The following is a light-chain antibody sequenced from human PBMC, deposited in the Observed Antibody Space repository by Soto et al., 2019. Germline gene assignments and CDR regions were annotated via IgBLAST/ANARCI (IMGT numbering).Light chain of an antibody. Sequence: NFMLTQPHSVSESPGKTVTISCTRTSGSIASKYVQWFQQRPGSAPTTVIYEDDQRPSGVPDRFSGSVDSSSNSASLTISGLKTEDEADYYCQSYDTDTVVFGGGTKLTVL. V-gene: IGLV6-57*04. J-gene: IGLJ2*01. CDR2: EDD. CDR1: SGSIASKY. CDR3: QSYDTDTVV.